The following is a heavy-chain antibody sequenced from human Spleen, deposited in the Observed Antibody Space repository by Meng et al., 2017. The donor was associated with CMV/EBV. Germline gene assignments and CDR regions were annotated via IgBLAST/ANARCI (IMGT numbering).Heavy chain of an antibody. CDR3: ATDTTRYDSSGYPYAFDI. Sequence: GGSLRLSCAASGFTFSGSAMHWVRQAPGKGLEWMGGFDPEDGETIYAQKFQGRVTMTEDTSTDTAYMELSSLRSEDTAVYYCATDTTRYDSSGYPYAFDIWGQGTMVTVSS. CDR2: FDPEDGET. V-gene: IGHV1-24*01. CDR1: GFTFSGSA. J-gene: IGHJ3*02. D-gene: IGHD3-22*01.